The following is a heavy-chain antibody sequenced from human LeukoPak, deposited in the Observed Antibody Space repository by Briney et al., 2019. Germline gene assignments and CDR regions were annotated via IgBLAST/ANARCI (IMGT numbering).Heavy chain of an antibody. J-gene: IGHJ4*02. CDR3: AMESRIAVAAIDY. V-gene: IGHV3-9*01. CDR1: GITFDEYA. Sequence: GRSLRLSCAASGITFDEYAMNWVRQASGKGLEWVSNINWNTGVIVYADSVKGRFTVSRDNAKTSLYLQMNSLRVEDTALYYCAMESRIAVAAIDYWGQGTLVTVSS. D-gene: IGHD6-19*01. CDR2: INWNTGVI.